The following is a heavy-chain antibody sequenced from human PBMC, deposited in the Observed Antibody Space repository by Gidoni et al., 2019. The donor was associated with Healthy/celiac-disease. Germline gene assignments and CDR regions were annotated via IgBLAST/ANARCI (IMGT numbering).Heavy chain of an antibody. CDR3: ARDIGYCSSTSCYDHYYGMDV. D-gene: IGHD2-2*03. J-gene: IGHJ6*02. V-gene: IGHV1-2*02. CDR2: INPNSGGT. CDR1: GYTFPGYY. Sequence: QVQLVQSGAEVQKPGASVKVSCKASGYTFPGYYLHWLRQAPGQGLEWMGWINPNSGGTNYAQKFQGRVTMTRDTSISTAYMELSRLRSDDTAVYYCARDIGYCSSTSCYDHYYGMDVWGQGTTVTVSS.